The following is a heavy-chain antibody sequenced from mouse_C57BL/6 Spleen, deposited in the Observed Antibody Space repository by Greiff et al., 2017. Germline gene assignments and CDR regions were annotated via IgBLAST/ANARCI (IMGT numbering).Heavy chain of an antibody. V-gene: IGHV5-4*01. D-gene: IGHD1-1*01. J-gene: IGHJ2*01. CDR1: GFTFSSYA. CDR3: ARDGYYGSSPFDY. Sequence: EVKLMESGGGLVKPGGSLKLSCAASGFTFSSYAMSWVRQTPEKRLEWVATISDGGSYTYYPDNVKGRFTISRDNATNNLYLQMSHLKSEDTALYYCARDGYYGSSPFDYWGQGTTLTVSS. CDR2: ISDGGSYT.